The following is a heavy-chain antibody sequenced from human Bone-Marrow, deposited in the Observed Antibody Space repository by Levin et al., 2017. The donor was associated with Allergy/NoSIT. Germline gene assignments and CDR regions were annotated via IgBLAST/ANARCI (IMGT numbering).Heavy chain of an antibody. CDR3: ARIGYCSSTSCYDYYYYYGMDG. CDR1: GYTFTSYG. J-gene: IGHJ6*02. CDR2: ISAYNGNT. Sequence: ASVKVSCKASGYTFTSYGISWVRQAPGQGLEWMGWISAYNGNTNYAQKLQGRVTMTTDTSTSTAYMELRSLRSDDTAVYYCARIGYCSSTSCYDYYYYYGMDGWGQGTTVTVSS. D-gene: IGHD2-2*03. V-gene: IGHV1-18*01.